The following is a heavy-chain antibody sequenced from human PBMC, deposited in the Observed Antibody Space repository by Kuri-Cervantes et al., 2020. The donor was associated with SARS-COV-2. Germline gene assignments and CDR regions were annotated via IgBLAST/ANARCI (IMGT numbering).Heavy chain of an antibody. Sequence: ESLKISCTVSGGSISSYYWSWIRQPPGKGLEWIGYIHYSGSTNYNPSLKSRVTISVDTSKNQSSLKLSSVTAADTAVYYCARGAVVRGPKYYFDYWGQGTLVTVSS. CDR1: GGSISSYY. J-gene: IGHJ4*02. CDR2: IHYSGST. D-gene: IGHD3-10*01. CDR3: ARGAVVRGPKYYFDY. V-gene: IGHV4-59*01.